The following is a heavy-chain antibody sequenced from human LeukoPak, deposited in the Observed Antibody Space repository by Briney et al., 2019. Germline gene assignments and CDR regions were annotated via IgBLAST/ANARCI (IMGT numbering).Heavy chain of an antibody. CDR2: FGTRSTSV. V-gene: IGHV3-21*01. CDR3: AREVSEGFDF. CDR1: GFTFSGYS. D-gene: IGHD3-22*01. J-gene: IGHJ4*02. Sequence: GGSLRLSCAASGFTFSGYSMNWIRQAPGKGLEWVSSFGTRSTSVYHAGSVKGRFAISRDNAKNSLYLQMNSLRAEDTALYYCAREVSEGFDFWGQGTLVTVSS.